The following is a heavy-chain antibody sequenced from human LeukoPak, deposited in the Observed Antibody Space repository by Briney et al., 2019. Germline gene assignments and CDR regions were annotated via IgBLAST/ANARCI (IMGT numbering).Heavy chain of an antibody. CDR1: GYTFTGYY. D-gene: IGHD2-2*02. CDR2: INPNSGGT. V-gene: IGHV1-2*02. Sequence: ASVKVSFKASGYTFTGYYMHWVRQAPGQGLEWMGWINPNSGGTNYAQKFQGRVTMTRDTSISTAYMELSRLRSDDTAVYYCARGRACSSTSCYKTGGWFDPWGQGTLVTVSS. CDR3: ARGRACSSTSCYKTGGWFDP. J-gene: IGHJ5*02.